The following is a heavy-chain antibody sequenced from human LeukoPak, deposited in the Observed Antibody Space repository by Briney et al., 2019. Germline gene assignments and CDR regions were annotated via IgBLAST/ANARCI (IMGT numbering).Heavy chain of an antibody. V-gene: IGHV4-39*01. CDR2: IYYSGST. J-gene: IGHJ5*02. CDR3: ARGYCSSTSCYAGSNWFDP. CDR1: GGSISSSSYY. D-gene: IGHD2-2*01. Sequence: SETLSLTCTVSGGSISSSSYYWGWIRQPPGKGLEWIGSIYYSGSTYYNPSLKSRVTISVDTSKNQFSLKLSSVTAADTAVYYCARGYCSSTSCYAGSNWFDPWGQGTPVTVSS.